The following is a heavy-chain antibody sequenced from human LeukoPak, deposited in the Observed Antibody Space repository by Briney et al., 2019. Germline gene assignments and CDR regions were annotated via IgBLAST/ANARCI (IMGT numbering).Heavy chain of an antibody. D-gene: IGHD2/OR15-2a*01. CDR1: GYTFIPY. Sequence: AGVKDSRKASGYTFIPYIHWVRQAPGQGLEYMGWISPNSGATKYAVKFQGRVTLTRDKSVTTAYMDLSGLGSDDTAVYYCARDGVFTTDWDAFDLWGQGTMVTVSS. CDR2: ISPNSGAT. CDR3: ARDGVFTTDWDAFDL. V-gene: IGHV1-2*02. J-gene: IGHJ3*01.